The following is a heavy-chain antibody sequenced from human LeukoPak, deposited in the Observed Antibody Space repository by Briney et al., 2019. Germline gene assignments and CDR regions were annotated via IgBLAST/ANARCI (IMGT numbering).Heavy chain of an antibody. Sequence: SVKGRFTISRDNAKSSLYLQMNSLRAGDTAVYYCAGMGADFFHYWGQGTLVTVSS. CDR3: AGMGADFFHY. J-gene: IGHJ4*02. D-gene: IGHD1-26*01. V-gene: IGHV3-48*03.